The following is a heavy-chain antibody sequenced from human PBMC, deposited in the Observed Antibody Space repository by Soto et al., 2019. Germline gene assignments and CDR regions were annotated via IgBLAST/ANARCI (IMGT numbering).Heavy chain of an antibody. CDR1: GFTFNNFA. CDR3: AKGLQRILDILTGDMNFDS. D-gene: IGHD3-9*01. CDR2: ISSDGDLR. V-gene: IGHV3-23*01. J-gene: IGHJ4*02. Sequence: EVHLLGSGGDLVKPGGALRLSCKVSGFTFNNFAMSWVRQRPGKGLELVSTISSDGDLRHYAESVKGRFNISRDNSKSSLFLPMNSLRADDTALYFCAKGLQRILDILTGDMNFDSWGQGTLVSVSS.